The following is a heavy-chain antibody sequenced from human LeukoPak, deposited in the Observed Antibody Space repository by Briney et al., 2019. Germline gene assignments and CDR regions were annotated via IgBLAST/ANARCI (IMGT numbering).Heavy chain of an antibody. CDR3: ARVWAAAGFFYHFDY. V-gene: IGHV7-4-1*02. D-gene: IGHD6-13*01. CDR2: INTNTGNP. Sequence: GASVKVSCKASGYTFTSYGISWVRQAPGQGLEWLGWINTNTGNPSYAQGFTGRFVFSLDTSVSTAYLQISSLKAEDTAVYYCARVWAAAGFFYHFDYWGQGTLVTVSS. CDR1: GYTFTSYG. J-gene: IGHJ4*02.